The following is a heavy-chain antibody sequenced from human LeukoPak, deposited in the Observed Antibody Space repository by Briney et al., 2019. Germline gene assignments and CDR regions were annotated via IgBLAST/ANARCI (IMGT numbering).Heavy chain of an antibody. CDR3: ARHGGLIYFDY. CDR2: IFHSGST. J-gene: IGHJ4*02. D-gene: IGHD6-25*01. Sequence: PSETLSLTCAVYGGSFSGYYWSWIRQPPGKGLEWIGSIFHSGSTFYNPSLKSRVTVSVDTSKNQFSLRLSSVTAADTAVYYCARHGGLIYFDYWGQGTLVTVSS. CDR1: GGSFSGYY. V-gene: IGHV4-34*12.